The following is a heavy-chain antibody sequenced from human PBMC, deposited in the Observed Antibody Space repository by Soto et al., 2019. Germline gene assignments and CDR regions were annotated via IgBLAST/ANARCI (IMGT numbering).Heavy chain of an antibody. Sequence: QVQLVQSGAEVKKPGSSVKVSCKASGGTFSSYAISWVRQAPGQGLEWMGGIIPIFGTANYAQKFHGRVTITADESTSTAYMELRSLRSEDTAVYYCASGNVTAMVRGPFDYWGQGTLVTVSS. CDR1: GGTFSSYA. CDR3: ASGNVTAMVRGPFDY. CDR2: IIPIFGTA. V-gene: IGHV1-69*12. J-gene: IGHJ4*02. D-gene: IGHD3-10*01.